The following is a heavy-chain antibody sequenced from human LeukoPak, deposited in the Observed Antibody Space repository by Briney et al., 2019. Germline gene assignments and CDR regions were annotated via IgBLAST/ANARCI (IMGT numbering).Heavy chain of an antibody. D-gene: IGHD5-18*01. CDR3: ARGLREVAEWADTATYDAFEI. V-gene: IGHV1-69*02. CDR2: IIPILHIT. CDR1: GGTLSTYS. Sequence: SVKVSCKASGGTLSTYSVSWVRQAPGQGLEWMGRIIPILHITNYAQNFQGRATITADKSTTTAYMELSSLRSEDTAVYYCARGLREVAEWADTATYDAFEIWGQGAMVTVSS. J-gene: IGHJ3*02.